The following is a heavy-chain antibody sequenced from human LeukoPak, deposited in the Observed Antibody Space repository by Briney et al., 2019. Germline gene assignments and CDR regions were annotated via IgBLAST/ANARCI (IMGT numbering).Heavy chain of an antibody. CDR1: GFTFSSYS. CDR3: AREGPINNGDLDY. D-gene: IGHD1/OR15-1a*01. Sequence: GGSLRLSYAASGFTFSSYSMNWVRQAPGKGLEWVSSISSSGSYIFHADSVKGRFTISRDNAQNSLYLQMNSLRAEDTAVYYCAREGPINNGDLDYWGQGTLVTVSS. V-gene: IGHV3-21*01. CDR2: ISSSGSYI. J-gene: IGHJ4*02.